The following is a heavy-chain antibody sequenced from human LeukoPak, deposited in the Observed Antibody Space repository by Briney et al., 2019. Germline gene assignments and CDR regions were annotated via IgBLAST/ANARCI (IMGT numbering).Heavy chain of an antibody. CDR3: ARVKEGSSWDSFDY. CDR2: IHYSGST. D-gene: IGHD6-13*01. J-gene: IGHJ4*02. V-gene: IGHV4-59*01. CDR1: GDSISGYY. Sequence: SETLSLTCTVSGDSISGYYWSWIRQSPGKALEWIGHIHYSGSTNYKSSLQSRITISVERSKNQFSLKLTSVTAADTAVYYCARVKEGSSWDSFDYWGQGTLVTVSS.